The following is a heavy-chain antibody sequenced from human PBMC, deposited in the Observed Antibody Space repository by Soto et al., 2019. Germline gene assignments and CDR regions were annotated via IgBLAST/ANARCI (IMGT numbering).Heavy chain of an antibody. D-gene: IGHD3-10*01. J-gene: IGHJ6*02. CDR3: AREGYGSGSYYTYYSYGMDV. CDR2: IKQDGSEK. CDR1: GFTVSSNY. Sequence: GGSLRLSCAASGFTVSSNYMSWVRQAPGKGLEWVANIKQDGSEKYYVDSVKGRFTISRDNAKNSLYLQMNSLRAEDTAVYYCAREGYGSGSYYTYYSYGMDVWRHGTTVTVSS. V-gene: IGHV3-7*03.